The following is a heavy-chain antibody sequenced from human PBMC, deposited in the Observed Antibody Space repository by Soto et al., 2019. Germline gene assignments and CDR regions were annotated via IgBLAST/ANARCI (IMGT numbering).Heavy chain of an antibody. V-gene: IGHV3-23*01. D-gene: IGHD6-6*01. CDR2: ISGSGGST. Sequence: GGSLRLSCAASGFTFSSYAMNWGRQAPGKGLEWVSAISGSGGSTYYADSVKGRFTISRDNSKNTLYLQMNSLRAEDTAVYYCAKHSSSSPYFDYWGQGTLVTVSS. J-gene: IGHJ4*02. CDR1: GFTFSSYA. CDR3: AKHSSSSPYFDY.